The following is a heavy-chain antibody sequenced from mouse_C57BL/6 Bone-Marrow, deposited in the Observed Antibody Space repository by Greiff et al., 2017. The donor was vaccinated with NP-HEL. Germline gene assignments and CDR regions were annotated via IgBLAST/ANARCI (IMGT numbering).Heavy chain of an antibody. CDR1: GFTFSSYA. CDR3: TRDPLYYYGSSPSYWYFDV. V-gene: IGHV5-9-1*02. J-gene: IGHJ1*03. CDR2: ISSGGDYI. D-gene: IGHD1-1*01. Sequence: EVMLVESGEGLVKPGGSLKLSCAASGFTFSSYAMSWVRQTPEKRLEWVAYISSGGDYIYYADTVKGRFTISRDNARNTLYLQMSSLKSEDTAMYYCTRDPLYYYGSSPSYWYFDVWGTGTTVTVSS.